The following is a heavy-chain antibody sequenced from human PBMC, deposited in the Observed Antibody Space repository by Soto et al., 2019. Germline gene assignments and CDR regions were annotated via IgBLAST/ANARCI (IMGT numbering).Heavy chain of an antibody. CDR3: ARYSGSYLAVFGY. D-gene: IGHD1-26*01. CDR2: IKQDGSEK. V-gene: IGHV3-7*01. CDR1: GFTFSSYW. J-gene: IGHJ4*02. Sequence: EVQLVESGGGLVQPGGSLRLSCAASGFTFSSYWMSWVRQAPGKGLEWVANIKQDGSEKYYVDSVKGRFTISRDNAKNSLYLQMNSLRAEDTAVYYCARYSGSYLAVFGYWGQGTLVTVSS.